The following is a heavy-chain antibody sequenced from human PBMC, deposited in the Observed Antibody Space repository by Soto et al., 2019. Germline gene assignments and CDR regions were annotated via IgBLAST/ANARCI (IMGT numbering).Heavy chain of an antibody. CDR3: ARGPGVIRGALDV. J-gene: IGHJ6*02. D-gene: IGHD3-3*01. Sequence: QVQLVQSGAEVKKPGASVKVSCKASGYRFETYGMTWVRQAPGQGLEWMGWISAYSVDTYSAQKFQDRVTMTTDTSTGTAYMEMRGLRSDDTAVYYCARGPGVIRGALDVWGQGTTVTVSS. V-gene: IGHV1-18*01. CDR1: GYRFETYG. CDR2: ISAYSVDT.